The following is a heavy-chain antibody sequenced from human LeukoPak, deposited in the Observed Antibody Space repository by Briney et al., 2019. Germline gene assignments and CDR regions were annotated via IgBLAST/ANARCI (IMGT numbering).Heavy chain of an antibody. D-gene: IGHD7-27*01. CDR1: GFTFSNAW. J-gene: IGHJ3*02. CDR2: IKSKTDGGTT. Sequence: KAGGSLRLSCAASGFTFSNAWMSWVRQAPGKGLEWVGRIKSKTDGGTTDYAAPVKGRFTISRDDSKNTLYLQMNSLKTEDTAVYYCTTDTWGNAFDIWGQGTMVTVSS. CDR3: TTDTWGNAFDI. V-gene: IGHV3-15*01.